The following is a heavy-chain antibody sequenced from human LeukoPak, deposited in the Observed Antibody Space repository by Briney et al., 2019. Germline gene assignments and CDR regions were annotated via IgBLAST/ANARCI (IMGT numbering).Heavy chain of an antibody. Sequence: ASVKVSCKASEYTFISYAMHWVRQAPGQRLEWMGWINAGNGNTKYSQKFQGRVTITRDTSASTAYMGLSSLRSEDTAVYYCARGMNYYDSSGPVGDWGQGTLVTVSS. CDR2: INAGNGNT. CDR1: EYTFISYA. V-gene: IGHV1-3*01. D-gene: IGHD3-22*01. J-gene: IGHJ4*02. CDR3: ARGMNYYDSSGPVGD.